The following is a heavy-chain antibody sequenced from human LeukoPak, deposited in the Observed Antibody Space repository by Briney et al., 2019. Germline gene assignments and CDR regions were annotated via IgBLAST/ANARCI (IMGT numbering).Heavy chain of an antibody. CDR3: ATVGYCSSTSCSMYNWFDP. J-gene: IGHJ5*02. CDR2: FDPEDGET. V-gene: IGHV1-24*01. D-gene: IGHD2-2*01. CDR1: GYTLTELP. Sequence: ASVKVSCKVSGYTLTELPMHWVRQAPGKGLEWMGGFDPEDGETIYAQKFQGRVTMTEDTSTDTAYMELSSLRSEDTAVYYCATVGYCSSTSCSMYNWFDPWGQGTLVTVSS.